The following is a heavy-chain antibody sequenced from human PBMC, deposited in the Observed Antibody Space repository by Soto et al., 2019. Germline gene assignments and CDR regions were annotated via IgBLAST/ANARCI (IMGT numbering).Heavy chain of an antibody. CDR3: AREGDYYYDSSGYPPDY. Sequence: PGGSLRLSCAASGFTFSDYAMNWVCQAPGKGLEWVSSMSSSSIYIYYADSVKGRFTISRDNAKNSLYLQMNSLRAEDTAVYYCAREGDYYYDSSGYPPDYWGQGTLVTVSS. CDR2: MSSSSIYI. J-gene: IGHJ4*02. V-gene: IGHV3-21*01. D-gene: IGHD3-22*01. CDR1: GFTFSDYA.